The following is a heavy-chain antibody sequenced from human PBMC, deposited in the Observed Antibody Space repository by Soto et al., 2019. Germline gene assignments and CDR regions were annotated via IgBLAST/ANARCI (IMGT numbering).Heavy chain of an antibody. J-gene: IGHJ4*02. D-gene: IGHD3-3*01. CDR3: ARLTIFGVVTTSYYFDY. Sequence: PSETLSLTCTVSGGSISSSSYYWGWIRQPPGKGLEWIGSIYYSGSTYYNPSLKSRVTISVDTSKNQFSLKLSSVTAADTAVYYCARLTIFGVVTTSYYFDYWGQGTLVTVS. CDR1: GGSISSSSYY. CDR2: IYYSGST. V-gene: IGHV4-39*01.